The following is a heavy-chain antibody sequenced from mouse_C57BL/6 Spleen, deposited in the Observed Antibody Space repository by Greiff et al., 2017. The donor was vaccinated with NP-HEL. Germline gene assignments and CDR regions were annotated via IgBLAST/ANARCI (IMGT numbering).Heavy chain of an antibody. CDR2: IDPSDSET. CDR1: GYTFTSYW. J-gene: IGHJ2*01. V-gene: IGHV1-52*01. Sequence: QVHVKQSGAELVRPGSSVKLSCKASGYTFTSYWMHWVKQRPIQGLEWIGNIDPSDSETHYNQKFKDKATLTVDKSSSTAYMQLSSLTSEDSAVYYCARGRGYFDYWGQGTTLTVSS. CDR3: ARGRGYFDY.